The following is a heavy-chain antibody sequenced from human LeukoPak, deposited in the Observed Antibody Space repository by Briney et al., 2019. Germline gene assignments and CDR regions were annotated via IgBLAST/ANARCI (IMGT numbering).Heavy chain of an antibody. CDR1: GFTFSSYW. J-gene: IGHJ6*03. D-gene: IGHD6-6*01. CDR2: IKQDGSEK. V-gene: IGHV3-7*01. Sequence: PGGSLRLSCAASGFTFSSYWMSWVRQAPGKGLEWVANIKQDGSEKYYVDSVKGRFTISRDNAKNSLYLQMNSLGAEDTAVYYCARVSSFYYYYMDVWGKGTTVTVSS. CDR3: ARVSSFYYYYMDV.